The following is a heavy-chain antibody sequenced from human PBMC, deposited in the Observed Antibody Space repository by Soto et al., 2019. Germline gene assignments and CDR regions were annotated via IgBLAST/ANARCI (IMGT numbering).Heavy chain of an antibody. Sequence: GASLKISCKGSGYSFSKYWIGWVRQMPGKGLEWMGNIYFGDSKTNYSPSFQGQVTLSVDRSINTSYLQWSSLKASDSAMYYCASLRRSSWFDSWGQGTLVTVSS. V-gene: IGHV5-51*01. CDR1: GYSFSKYW. J-gene: IGHJ5*01. D-gene: IGHD6-13*01. CDR2: IYFGDSKT. CDR3: ASLRRSSWFDS.